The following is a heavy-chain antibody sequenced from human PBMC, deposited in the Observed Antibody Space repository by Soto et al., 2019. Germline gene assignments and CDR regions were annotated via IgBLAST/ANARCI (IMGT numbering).Heavy chain of an antibody. CDR2: IYHSGST. Sequence: PSETLSLTCAVSGGSISSGGYSWSWIRQPPGKGLEWIGYIYHSGSTYYNPSLKSRVTISVDRSKNQFSLKLSSVTAADTAVYYCAREEGYYGSGSYNGMDVWGQGTTVTAP. J-gene: IGHJ6*02. CDR1: GGSISSGGYS. D-gene: IGHD3-10*01. CDR3: AREEGYYGSGSYNGMDV. V-gene: IGHV4-30-2*01.